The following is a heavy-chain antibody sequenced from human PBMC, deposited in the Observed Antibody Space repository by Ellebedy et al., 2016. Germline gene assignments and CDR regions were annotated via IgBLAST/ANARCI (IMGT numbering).Heavy chain of an antibody. D-gene: IGHD2-2*01. V-gene: IGHV1-46*01. Sequence: ASVKVSCXASGYTFTSYYMHWVRQAPGQGLEWMGIINPSGGSTSYAQKFQGRVTMTRDTSTSTVYMELSRLRSDDTAVYYCARAPRTYCSSTSCPGGWFNPWGQGTLVTVSS. CDR3: ARAPRTYCSSTSCPGGWFNP. CDR1: GYTFTSYY. CDR2: INPSGGST. J-gene: IGHJ5*02.